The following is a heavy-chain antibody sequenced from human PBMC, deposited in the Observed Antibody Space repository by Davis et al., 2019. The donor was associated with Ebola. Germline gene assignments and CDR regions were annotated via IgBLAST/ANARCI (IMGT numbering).Heavy chain of an antibody. CDR3: ARVSYDFWSGPHAFDI. CDR2: VHYSGST. Sequence: SETLSLTCTVSEGSISSHYWSWIRQPPGKGLEWIGFVHYSGSTIYNPFLKSRVTISVDTSKNQFSLKLSSVTAADTAVYYCARVSYDFWSGPHAFDIWGQGTMVTVSS. D-gene: IGHD3-3*01. J-gene: IGHJ3*02. V-gene: IGHV4-59*08. CDR1: EGSISSHY.